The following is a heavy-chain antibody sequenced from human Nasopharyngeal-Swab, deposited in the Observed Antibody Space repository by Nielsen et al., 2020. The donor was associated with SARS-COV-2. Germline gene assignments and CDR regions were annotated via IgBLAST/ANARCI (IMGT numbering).Heavy chain of an antibody. Sequence: GGSLRLSCTASGLSLSGYWMHWVRQAPGKGLVWVSRINGDATSTNYADFVKGRLTVSRDNAKNTLYLQMTSLRAEDTAVYYCARCSGNYGDWGNWGQGTLVIVSS. D-gene: IGHD4-17*01. CDR1: GLSLSGYW. J-gene: IGHJ4*02. V-gene: IGHV3-74*01. CDR3: ARCSGNYGDWGN. CDR2: INGDATST.